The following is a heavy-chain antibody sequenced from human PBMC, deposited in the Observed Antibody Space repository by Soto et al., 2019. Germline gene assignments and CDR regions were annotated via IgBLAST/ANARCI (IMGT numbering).Heavy chain of an antibody. CDR3: ARGLGGYYDSSGYSDY. D-gene: IGHD3-22*01. Sequence: PSETLSLTCTVSGGSISSYYWSWIRQPPGKGLEWIGYIYYSGSTNYNPSLKSRVTISVDTSKNQFSLKLSSVTAADTAVYYCARGLGGYYDSSGYSDYGGHGTLVTV. J-gene: IGHJ4*01. CDR1: GGSISSYY. CDR2: IYYSGST. V-gene: IGHV4-59*01.